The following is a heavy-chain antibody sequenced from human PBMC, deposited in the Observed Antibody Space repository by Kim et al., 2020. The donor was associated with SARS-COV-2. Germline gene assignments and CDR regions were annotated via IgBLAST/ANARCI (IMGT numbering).Heavy chain of an antibody. Sequence: GGSLRLSCAASGFTFSDHYMDWVRQAPGKGLEWVGRTRNKANSYTTEYAASVKGRFTISRDDSKNSLYLQMNSLKTEDTAVYYCVATLYYITMVRGVRYYFDYWGQGTLVTVSS. J-gene: IGHJ4*02. D-gene: IGHD3-10*01. V-gene: IGHV3-72*01. CDR1: GFTFSDHY. CDR3: VATLYYITMVRGVRYYFDY. CDR2: TRNKANSYTT.